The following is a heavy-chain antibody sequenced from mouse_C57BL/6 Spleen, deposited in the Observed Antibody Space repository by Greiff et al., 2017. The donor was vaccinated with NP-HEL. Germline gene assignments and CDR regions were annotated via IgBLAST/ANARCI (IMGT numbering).Heavy chain of an antibody. CDR1: GFTFSDYG. CDR2: ISSGSSTI. J-gene: IGHJ3*01. CDR3: ARERRWLPAWFAY. Sequence: EVQLVESGGGLVKPGGSLKLSCAASGFTFSDYGMHWVRQAPEKGLEWVAYISSGSSTIYYADTVKGRFTISRDNAKNTLFLQMTSLRSEDTAMYYCARERRWLPAWFAYWGQGTLVTVSA. D-gene: IGHD2-3*01. V-gene: IGHV5-17*01.